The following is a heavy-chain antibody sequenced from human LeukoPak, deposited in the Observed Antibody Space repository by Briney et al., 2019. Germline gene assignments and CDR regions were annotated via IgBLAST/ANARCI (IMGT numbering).Heavy chain of an antibody. CDR1: GFIVNDNY. V-gene: IGHV3-53*01. J-gene: IGHJ4*02. Sequence: GGSLRLSCAVSGFIVNDNYMSWLSQAPGKGLEWVSLIYSGGSTYYADSVKGRFTISRDNSKNTLYLQMNSLRAEDTALYYCARGGTSAYYSDWGQGTLVTVSS. D-gene: IGHD3-22*01. CDR3: ARGGTSAYYSD. CDR2: IYSGGST.